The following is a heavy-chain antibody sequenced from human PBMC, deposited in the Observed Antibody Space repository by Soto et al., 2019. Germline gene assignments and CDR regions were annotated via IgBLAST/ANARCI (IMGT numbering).Heavy chain of an antibody. CDR3: AKSQEIGTHFFDS. CDR2: IGTAGDT. Sequence: GGSLRLSCEASGFTFSGFDMHWVRQPTGKGLEWVSSIGTAGDTYYAVSVKGRFTISRDNAKNSLSLQMNSLRAGDMAVYFCAKSQEIGTHFFDSWGQGILVTVPQ. J-gene: IGHJ4*02. D-gene: IGHD6-13*01. V-gene: IGHV3-13*01. CDR1: GFTFSGFD.